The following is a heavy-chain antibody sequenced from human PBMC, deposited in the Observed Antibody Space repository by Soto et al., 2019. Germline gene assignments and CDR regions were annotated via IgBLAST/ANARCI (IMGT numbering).Heavy chain of an antibody. J-gene: IGHJ5*02. V-gene: IGHV4-59*01. CDR1: GGSISNYY. CDR2: IFYSGST. D-gene: IGHD5-18*01. CDR3: AKDSGYNYGYFRWFDP. Sequence: SETLSLTCTVSGGSISNYYWSWIRQPPGRGLEWIGHIFYSGSTNYNPALKSRVTISVDTSKSQFPLKLSSVTAADTAVYYCAKDSGYNYGYFRWFDPWGQGTLVTVS.